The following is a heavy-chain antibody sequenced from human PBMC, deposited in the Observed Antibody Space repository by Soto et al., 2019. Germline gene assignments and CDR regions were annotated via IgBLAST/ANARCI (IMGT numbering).Heavy chain of an antibody. D-gene: IGHD6-13*01. CDR1: GGSISSSSYY. Sequence: SELSLTCTVSGGSISSSSYYWGWIRQPPGKGLEWIGSIYYSGSTYYNPSLKSRVTISVDTSKNQFSLKLSSVTAADTAVYYCASLRAAGAPIDYWGQGTLVTVSS. V-gene: IGHV4-39*01. CDR2: IYYSGST. CDR3: ASLRAAGAPIDY. J-gene: IGHJ4*02.